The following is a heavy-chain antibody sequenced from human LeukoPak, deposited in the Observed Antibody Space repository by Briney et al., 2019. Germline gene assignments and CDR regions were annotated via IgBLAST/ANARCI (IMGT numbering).Heavy chain of an antibody. CDR2: TYYRSKWYN. V-gene: IGHV6-1*01. D-gene: IGHD6-19*01. CDR3: ARGQQWLVLGDWFDP. J-gene: IGHJ5*02. Sequence: SQTLSLTCAISGDSVSSNSAAWNWIRQSPSRGLEWLGRTYYRSKWYNDYAVSVKSRITINPDTSKNQVSLQLNSVTPEDTAVYYCARGQQWLVLGDWFDPWGQGTLVTVSS. CDR1: GDSVSSNSAA.